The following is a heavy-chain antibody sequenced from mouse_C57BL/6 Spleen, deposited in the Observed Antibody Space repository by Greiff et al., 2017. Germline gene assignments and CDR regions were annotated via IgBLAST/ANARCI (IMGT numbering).Heavy chain of an antibody. V-gene: IGHV1-15*01. CDR3: TGGRGG. J-gene: IGHJ2*01. Sequence: VQLQQSGAELVRPGASVTLSCKASGYTFTDYEMHWVKQTPVHGLEWIGAIDPETGGTAYNQKFKGKAKLTADKSSSTAYLELRSLTSEDSAVYYCTGGRGGWGQSTTLTVSS. CDR1: GYTFTDYE. CDR2: IDPETGGT.